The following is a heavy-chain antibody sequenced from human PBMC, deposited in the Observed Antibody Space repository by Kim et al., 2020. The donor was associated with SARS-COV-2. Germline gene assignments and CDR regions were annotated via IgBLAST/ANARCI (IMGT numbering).Heavy chain of an antibody. D-gene: IGHD2-21*01. CDR1: GITVSYNH. Sequence: GGSLRLSCAASGITVSYNHMTWVRQAPGKGLEWVSVIYRGGTIYQADSVRGRFTISRDSSQNTVYLQMNSLRADDTAVYYCARDIVDDGLAFFDLWGRGTLVTVSS. J-gene: IGHJ2*01. CDR3: ARDIVDDGLAFFDL. CDR2: IYRGGTI. V-gene: IGHV3-66*01.